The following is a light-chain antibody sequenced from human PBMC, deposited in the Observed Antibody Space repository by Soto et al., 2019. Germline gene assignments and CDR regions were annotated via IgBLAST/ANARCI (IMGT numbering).Light chain of an antibody. J-gene: IGLJ2*01. CDR1: SSDVGGYNY. Sequence: QSALTQPRSVSGSPGQSVTISCTGTSSDVGGYNYVSWYQQHPGKAPKLMIYDVSKRPSGVPDRFSGSKSGNTASLTISGLQAEDEADYYCCSYVGSYTFRVFGGGTKLTVL. V-gene: IGLV2-11*01. CDR2: DVS. CDR3: CSYVGSYTFRV.